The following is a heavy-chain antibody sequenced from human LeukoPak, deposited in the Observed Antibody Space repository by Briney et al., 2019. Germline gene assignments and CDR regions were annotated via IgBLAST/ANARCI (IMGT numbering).Heavy chain of an antibody. D-gene: IGHD6-19*01. CDR3: AHLQWLSQYYFDY. CDR1: GFTFSSNA. CDR2: ISGGGGST. Sequence: PGGSLRLSCGASGFTFSSNAMSWVRQAPGKGLEWVSAISGGGGSTYYADSVQGRFTISRDNSTNTLYLQMNSLRAEDTAVYYCAHLQWLSQYYFDYWGQGTLVTVSS. J-gene: IGHJ4*02. V-gene: IGHV3-23*01.